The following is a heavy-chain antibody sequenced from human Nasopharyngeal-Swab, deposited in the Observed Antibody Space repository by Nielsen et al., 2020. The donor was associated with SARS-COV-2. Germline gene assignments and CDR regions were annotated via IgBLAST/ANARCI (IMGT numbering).Heavy chain of an antibody. J-gene: IGHJ6*02. CDR3: ARGAHDYYGMDV. Sequence: SVTVSCKASVYTFPSYVISWVRPAPGQGLEWMGWISAYNGNTNYAQKLQGRVTMTTDISTSTAYMELRSLRSDDTAVYYCARGAHDYYGMDVWGQGTTVTVSS. CDR1: VYTFPSYV. CDR2: ISAYNGNT. V-gene: IGHV1-18*01.